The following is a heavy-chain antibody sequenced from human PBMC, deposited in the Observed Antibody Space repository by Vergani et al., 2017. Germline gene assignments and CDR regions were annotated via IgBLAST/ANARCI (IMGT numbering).Heavy chain of an antibody. CDR1: GFTFSSYW. CDR3: ARGSTGGQPEDAFDI. V-gene: IGHV3-7*01. CDR2: IKQDGSEK. Sequence: EVQLVESGGGLVQPGGSLRLSCAASGFTFSSYWMSWVRQAPGKGLEWVANIKQDGSEKYYVDSVKGRFTISRDNAKNSLYLQMNSLRAEDTAVYYCARGSTGGQPEDAFDIWGQGTMVTVSS. J-gene: IGHJ3*02. D-gene: IGHD4-17*01.